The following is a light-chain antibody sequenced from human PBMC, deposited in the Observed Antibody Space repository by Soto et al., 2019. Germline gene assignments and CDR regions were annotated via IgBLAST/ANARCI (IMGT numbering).Light chain of an antibody. CDR3: SSFTSSSTFV. V-gene: IGLV2-14*01. CDR2: DVT. J-gene: IGLJ1*01. CDR1: SSDVDGYDF. Sequence: QSVLTQPASVSGSPGQSITISCTGTSSDVDGYDFVSWYQQHPGKAPKLMIYDVTNRPSGVSDRFSGSKSGNTASLTISGLQAEDEAAYYCSSFTSSSTFVFGNGTKVTV.